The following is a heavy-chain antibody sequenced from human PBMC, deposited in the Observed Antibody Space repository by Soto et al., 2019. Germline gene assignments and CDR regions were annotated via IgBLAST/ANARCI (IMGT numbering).Heavy chain of an antibody. CDR1: GGSFSGYY. CDR3: ARALAGYYIDY. V-gene: IGHV4-34*01. CDR2: INHSGST. Sequence: PSETLSLTCAVYGGSFSGYYWSWIRQPLGKGLEWIGEINHSGSTNYNPSLKSRVTISVDTSKNQFSLKLSSVTAADTAVYYCARALAGYYIDYWGQGTLVTVSS. J-gene: IGHJ4*02. D-gene: IGHD3-9*01.